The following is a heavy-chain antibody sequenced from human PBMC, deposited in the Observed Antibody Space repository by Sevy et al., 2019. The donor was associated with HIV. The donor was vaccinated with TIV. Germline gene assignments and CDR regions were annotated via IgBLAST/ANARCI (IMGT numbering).Heavy chain of an antibody. V-gene: IGHV3-30-3*01. J-gene: IGHJ4*02. CDR3: AILGVDCVSTNCYGMRSLSFDF. D-gene: IGHD2-2*01. CDR2: ISYDGSSK. Sequence: GGSLRLSCAASGFTFSSFAMHWVRQAPGKGLEWVAVISYDGSSKYYPDSVKGRFTISRDNAKNTLYLQLNRLRPEETAVYFVAILGVDCVSTNCYGMRSLSFDFWGQRTLVTVSS. CDR1: GFTFSSFA.